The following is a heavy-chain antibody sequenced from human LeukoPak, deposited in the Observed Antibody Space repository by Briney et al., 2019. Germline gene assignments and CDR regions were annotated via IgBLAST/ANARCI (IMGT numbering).Heavy chain of an antibody. CDR2: IYTSGST. CDR1: GDSINSGSYY. Sequence: SQTLSLTCTVSGDSINSGSYYWSWLRQPAGKGLEWIGRIYTSGSTNYNPSLKSRVTISIDTSKNQFSLKLSSVTAADTAVYYCASSSGTYYAYYYFDYWGQGTLVTVSS. V-gene: IGHV4-61*02. J-gene: IGHJ4*02. D-gene: IGHD1-26*01. CDR3: ASSSGTYYAYYYFDY.